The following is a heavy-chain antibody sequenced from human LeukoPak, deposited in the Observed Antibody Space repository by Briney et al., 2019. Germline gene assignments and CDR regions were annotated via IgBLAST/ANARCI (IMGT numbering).Heavy chain of an antibody. Sequence: ASVKVSCKASGYTFTGYYMHWVRQAPGQGLEWMGRINPNSGGTNYAQKFQGRVTMTRDTSISTAYMELSRLRSDDTAVHYCARHSVQTYYYDSSGYEPDYWGQGTLVTVSS. CDR2: INPNSGGT. CDR1: GYTFTGYY. CDR3: ARHSVQTYYYDSSGYEPDY. D-gene: IGHD3-22*01. J-gene: IGHJ4*02. V-gene: IGHV1-2*06.